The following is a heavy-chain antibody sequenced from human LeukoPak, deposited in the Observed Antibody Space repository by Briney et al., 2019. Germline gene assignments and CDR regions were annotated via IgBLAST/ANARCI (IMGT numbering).Heavy chain of an antibody. D-gene: IGHD6-6*01. J-gene: IGHJ4*02. V-gene: IGHV3-23*01. CDR3: AKSGEYSSSSAPYNYFDY. CDR1: GFTFDSYA. Sequence: GGSLRLSCAASGFTFDSYAMGWVRRAPGRGLEWVSAISGSATGTYYADPVKGRFTISRDNSKKTLHLQMNSLRAENTAIYFCAKSGEYSSSSAPYNYFDYWGQGTLVTVSS. CDR2: ISGSATGT.